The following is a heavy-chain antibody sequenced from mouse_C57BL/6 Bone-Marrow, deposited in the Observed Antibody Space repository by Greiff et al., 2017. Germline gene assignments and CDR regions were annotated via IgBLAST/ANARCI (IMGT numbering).Heavy chain of an antibody. V-gene: IGHV1-26*01. J-gene: IGHJ3*01. CDR3: ARGDLFAY. D-gene: IGHD2-13*01. CDR2: INPNNGGT. CDR1: GYTFTDYY. Sequence: EVQLQQSGPELVKPGASVKISCKASGYTFTDYYMNWVKQSHGKSLEWIGDINPNNGGTSYNQKFKGKATLTVDKSSSTAYMELRSRTYEDSAVYYCARGDLFAYWGQGTLVTVSA.